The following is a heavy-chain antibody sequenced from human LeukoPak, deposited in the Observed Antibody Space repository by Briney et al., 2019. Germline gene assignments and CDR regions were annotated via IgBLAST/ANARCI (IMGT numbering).Heavy chain of an antibody. CDR2: ISSSSSTI. D-gene: IGHD2-21*01. V-gene: IGHV3-48*01. CDR1: GFTFSSYS. J-gene: IGHJ5*02. Sequence: GGSLRLSCAASGFTFSSYSMNWVRQAPGKGLEWVSYISSSSSTIYYADSVKGRFTISRDNAKNSLYLQMNSLTAEDTAVHYCVRAYHPGGWFDPWGQGTLVTVSS. CDR3: VRAYHPGGWFDP.